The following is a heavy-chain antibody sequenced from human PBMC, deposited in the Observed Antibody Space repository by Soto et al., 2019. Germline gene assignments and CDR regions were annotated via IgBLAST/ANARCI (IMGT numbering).Heavy chain of an antibody. CDR1: GDSMSTYY. CDR3: GRLRGGYYLDS. D-gene: IGHD3-16*01. J-gene: IGHJ4*02. V-gene: IGHV4-59*01. CDR2: ISYSGST. Sequence: SETLSLTCTVSGDSMSTYYWSWIRQPPGKRLEYIGYISYSGSTNYNPSLRSRLTITLDTSKNQFSLKLSSATAADTAVYYCGRLRGGYYLDSWGQGTLVTVSS.